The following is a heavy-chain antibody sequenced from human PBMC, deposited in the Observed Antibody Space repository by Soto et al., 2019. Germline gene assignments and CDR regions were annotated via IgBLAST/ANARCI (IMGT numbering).Heavy chain of an antibody. J-gene: IGHJ5*02. CDR3: ARDLTSYGSSSWYIWFDP. V-gene: IGHV4-38-2*02. Sequence: PSETLSLTCAVSGYSISSGYYWGWIRQPPGKGLEWIGSIYHSGSTYYNPSLKSRVTISVDTSKNQFSLKLSSVTAADTAVYYCARDLTSYGSSSWYIWFDPWGQGTLVTASS. D-gene: IGHD6-13*01. CDR1: GYSISSGYY. CDR2: IYHSGST.